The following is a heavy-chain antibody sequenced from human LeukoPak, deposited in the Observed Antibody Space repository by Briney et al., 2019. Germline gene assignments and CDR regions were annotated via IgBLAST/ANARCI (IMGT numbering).Heavy chain of an antibody. CDR2: IYYSGST. D-gene: IGHD2-2*01. J-gene: IGHJ3*02. Sequence: SETLSLTCTVSGGSISSYYWSWIRQPPGKGLEWIGYIYYSGSTNYNPSLKSRVTISVDTSKNQFSLKLSSVTAADTAVYYCARGVPAADRHAFDIWGQGTMVTVSS. CDR3: ARGVPAADRHAFDI. V-gene: IGHV4-59*08. CDR1: GGSISSYY.